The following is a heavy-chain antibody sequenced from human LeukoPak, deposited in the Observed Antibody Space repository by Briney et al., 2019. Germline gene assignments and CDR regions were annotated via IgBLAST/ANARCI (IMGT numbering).Heavy chain of an antibody. J-gene: IGHJ4*02. CDR2: INPNSGGT. V-gene: IGHV1-2*02. CDR3: ARESGPAAIDY. CDR1: GYTFTGYY. Sequence: ASVKVSCKASGYTFTGYYMHWVRQAPGQGLEWMGWINPNSGGTNYARKFQGRVTMTRDTSISTAYMELSRLRSDDTAVYYCARESGPAAIDYWGQGTLVTVSS. D-gene: IGHD2-2*01.